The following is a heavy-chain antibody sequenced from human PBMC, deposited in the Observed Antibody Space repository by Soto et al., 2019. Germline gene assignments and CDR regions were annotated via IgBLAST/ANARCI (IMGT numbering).Heavy chain of an antibody. V-gene: IGHV4-4*07. CDR3: ARDRTVDYVDYYFDY. D-gene: IGHD4-17*01. Sequence: SETRSLTCTVSADYIYTYYWSWIRQPAGKGLEWIGRIYTNGSTNSKPSLRSRLTMSVYRSKHQLSLKLSSVTAADTAVYYCARDRTVDYVDYYFDYWGRGTLVTVSS. CDR2: IYTNGST. J-gene: IGHJ4*02. CDR1: ADYIYTYY.